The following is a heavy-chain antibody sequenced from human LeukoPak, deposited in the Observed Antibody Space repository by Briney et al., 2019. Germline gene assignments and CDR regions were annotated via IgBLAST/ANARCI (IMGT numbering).Heavy chain of an antibody. Sequence: ASVKVSCKASGYTFTDCNVHWVRHAPGQGLEWMGWTDPKRGATKYAQKFEGRVTMTRDTSITTFYMELNSLTFDDTAMYTCARVGLTRGEAFDVWGQGTMVTVSS. CDR1: GYTFTDCN. CDR2: TDPKRGAT. CDR3: ARVGLTRGEAFDV. J-gene: IGHJ3*01. D-gene: IGHD3-10*01. V-gene: IGHV1-2*02.